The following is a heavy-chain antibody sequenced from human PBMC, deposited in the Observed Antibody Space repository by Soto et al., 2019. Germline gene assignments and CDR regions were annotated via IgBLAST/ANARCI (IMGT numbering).Heavy chain of an antibody. CDR3: ARGYSSPRQNYDYYYYGMDV. J-gene: IGHJ6*02. D-gene: IGHD6-13*01. CDR2: VIPIFCTA. Sequence: QVQLVQSGAEVKKPGSSVKVSCKASGGPFSSYAISWVRQAPGQGLEWMGGVIPIFCTANYAQKFQGRVTITADESTSTAYMELSSLRSEDTAVYYCARGYSSPRQNYDYYYYGMDVWGQGTTVTVSS. CDR1: GGPFSSYA. V-gene: IGHV1-69*01.